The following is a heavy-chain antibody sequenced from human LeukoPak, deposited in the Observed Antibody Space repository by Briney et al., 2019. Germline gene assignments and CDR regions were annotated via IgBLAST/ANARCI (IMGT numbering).Heavy chain of an antibody. CDR2: ISWNSGSI. CDR3: AKTTTVISIDY. D-gene: IGHD4-17*01. J-gene: IGHJ4*02. V-gene: IGHV3-9*01. CDR1: GFTFDDYA. Sequence: PGRSLRLSCAASGFTFDDYAMHWVRQAPGKGLEWVSGISWNSGSIGYADSVKGRFTISRDNAKNSLYLQMNSLRAEDTAIYYCAKTTTVISIDYWGQGTLVTVSS.